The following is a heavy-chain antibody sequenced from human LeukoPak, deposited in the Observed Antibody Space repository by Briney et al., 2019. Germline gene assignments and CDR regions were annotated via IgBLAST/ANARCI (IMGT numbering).Heavy chain of an antibody. V-gene: IGHV1-18*01. CDR3: ARDHSNWNYAPDF. CDR2: ISASNGNT. J-gene: IGHJ4*02. Sequence: ASVKVSCEASGYTFTSYGISWVRQAPGQGLQWLGWISASNGNTNYAQKFRDRVTMSTDTSTGTAYLDVRSLTSDDTAVYYCARDHSNWNYAPDFWGQGTLVIVSS. D-gene: IGHD1-7*01. CDR1: GYTFTSYG.